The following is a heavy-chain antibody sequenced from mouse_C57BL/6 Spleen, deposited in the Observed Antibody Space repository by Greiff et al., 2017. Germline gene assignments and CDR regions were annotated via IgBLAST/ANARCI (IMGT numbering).Heavy chain of an antibody. CDR2: IDPSASCT. CDR3: ARGGTADATGY. Sequence: VQLQQPGAELVRPGASVTLSCKASGYTFTGYGMHWVKQRPGHGLEWIGVIDPSASCTTYNQKFKGKAILTVDTSSSTAYMQLSSLTSEDSAVYYCARGGTADATGYWGQGTTLTVSS. CDR1: GYTFTGYG. D-gene: IGHD1-1*01. J-gene: IGHJ2*01. V-gene: IGHV1-59*01.